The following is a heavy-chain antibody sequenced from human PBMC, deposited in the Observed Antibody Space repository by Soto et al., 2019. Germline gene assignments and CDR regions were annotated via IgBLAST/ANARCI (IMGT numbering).Heavy chain of an antibody. D-gene: IGHD5-18*01. Sequence: SETLSLTCTVSGGSISSGGYYWSWIRQHPGKGREWIGYIYYSGSTYYNPSLKSRVTISVDTSKNQFSLKLTSVTAADAAVYYCARQVDTAQFTDYFDCWGQGALVTVSS. CDR1: GGSISSGGYY. CDR3: ARQVDTAQFTDYFDC. V-gene: IGHV4-31*03. CDR2: IYYSGST. J-gene: IGHJ4*02.